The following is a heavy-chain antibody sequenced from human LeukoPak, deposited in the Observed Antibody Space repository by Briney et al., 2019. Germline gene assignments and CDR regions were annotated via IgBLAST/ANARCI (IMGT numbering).Heavy chain of an antibody. CDR3: ARESEVMDIAFDY. V-gene: IGHV3-33*01. D-gene: IGHD5-12*01. CDR1: GFTFNNNG. Sequence: PGRSLXLSCAASGFTFNNNGMHWVRQAPGKGLEWVAGIWYDGSNEDYADSVKGRFTISRDNSKNMLYLQMSSLRAEDTAVYYCARESEVMDIAFDYWGQGTLVTVSS. J-gene: IGHJ4*02. CDR2: IWYDGSNE.